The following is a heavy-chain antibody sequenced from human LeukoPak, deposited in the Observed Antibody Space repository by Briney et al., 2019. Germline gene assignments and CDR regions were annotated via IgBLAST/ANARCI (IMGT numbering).Heavy chain of an antibody. Sequence: PGGSLRLSCAASGFTVSSNYMSWVRQAPGKGLEWVSAISGSGGSTYYADSVKGRFTIPRDNSKNTLYLQMNSLRAEDTAVYYCAKDRARGELLDAFDIWGQGTMVTVSS. D-gene: IGHD1-7*01. J-gene: IGHJ3*02. CDR3: AKDRARGELLDAFDI. V-gene: IGHV3-23*01. CDR2: ISGSGGST. CDR1: GFTVSSNY.